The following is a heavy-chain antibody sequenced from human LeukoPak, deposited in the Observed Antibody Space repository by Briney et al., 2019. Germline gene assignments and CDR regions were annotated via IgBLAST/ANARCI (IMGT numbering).Heavy chain of an antibody. V-gene: IGHV3-21*04. CDR2: ISSSSSYI. D-gene: IGHD3-9*01. CDR3: ARDLDWGAFDA. Sequence: GGSLRLSCAASAFTFSRYWTTWVRQAPGKGLEWVSSISSSSSYIYYADSVKGRFTISRDNSKNTVSLQMNSLRAEDTALYYCARDLDWGAFDAWGQGTLVTVSS. CDR1: AFTFSRYW. J-gene: IGHJ5*02.